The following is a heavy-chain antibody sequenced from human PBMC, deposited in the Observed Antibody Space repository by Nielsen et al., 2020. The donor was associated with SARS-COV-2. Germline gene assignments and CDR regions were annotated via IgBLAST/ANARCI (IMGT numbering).Heavy chain of an antibody. Sequence: ASVKVSCRASGYTFTSYYMHWVRQAPGQGLEWMGRINPNSGGTNYAQKFQGRVTMTRDTSISTAYMELSRLRSDDTAVYYCAPSGYCSSTSCQGPGYWGQGTLVTVSS. CDR1: GYTFTSYY. CDR2: INPNSGGT. CDR3: APSGYCSSTSCQGPGY. D-gene: IGHD2-2*01. V-gene: IGHV1-2*06. J-gene: IGHJ4*02.